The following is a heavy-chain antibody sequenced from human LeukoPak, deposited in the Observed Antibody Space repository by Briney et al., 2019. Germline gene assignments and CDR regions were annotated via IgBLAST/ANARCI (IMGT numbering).Heavy chain of an antibody. D-gene: IGHD3-22*01. Sequence: SETLSLTCAVYGGSFSGYYWSWIRQPPGKGLEWIGEINHSGSTNYNPSLKSRVTISVDTSKNQFSLKLSSVTAADTAVYYCARGNYDSSGYPGNWYFDLWGRGTLVTVSS. V-gene: IGHV4-34*01. CDR2: INHSGST. CDR3: ARGNYDSSGYPGNWYFDL. J-gene: IGHJ2*01. CDR1: GGSFSGYY.